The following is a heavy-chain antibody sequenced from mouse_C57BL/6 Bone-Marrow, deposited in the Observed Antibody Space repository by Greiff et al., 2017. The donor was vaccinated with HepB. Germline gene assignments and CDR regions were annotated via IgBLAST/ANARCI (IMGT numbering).Heavy chain of an antibody. CDR3: ARWGQTAQAHMDY. CDR1: GYSFTDYN. J-gene: IGHJ4*01. CDR2: INPNYGTT. D-gene: IGHD3-2*02. Sequence: VQLKESGPELVKPGASVKISCKASGYSFTDYNMNWVKQSNGKSLEWIGVINPNYGTTSYNQKFKGKATLTVDQSSSTAYMQLNSLTSEDSAVYYCARWGQTAQAHMDYWGQGTSVTVSS. V-gene: IGHV1-39*01.